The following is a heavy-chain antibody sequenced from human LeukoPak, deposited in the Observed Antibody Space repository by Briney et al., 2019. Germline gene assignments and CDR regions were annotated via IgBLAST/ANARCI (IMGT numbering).Heavy chain of an antibody. CDR3: ARAGYGDSDFDY. J-gene: IGHJ4*02. D-gene: IGHD4-17*01. CDR2: IYHSGNT. V-gene: IGHV4-38-2*02. Sequence: PSETLSLTCTVSGGSISSYYWSWIRQPPGKGLEWIGSIYHSGNTYYNPSLKSRVTISLDTSKNQFSLKLSSVTAADTAMYYCARAGYGDSDFDYWGQGTLVTVSS. CDR1: GGSISSYY.